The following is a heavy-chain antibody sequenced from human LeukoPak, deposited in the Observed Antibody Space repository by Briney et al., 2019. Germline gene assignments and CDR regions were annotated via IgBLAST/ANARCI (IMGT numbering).Heavy chain of an antibody. CDR3: ATTWRLGELSLFDY. J-gene: IGHJ4*02. V-gene: IGHV3-30*03. Sequence: GGSLRLSCAASGLTFSNYAMHWVRQGPGKGLEWVAVISYDGSRKYYAESMEGRFTISRDNSNNTLYLQMNSLRAEDTAVYYCATTWRLGELSLFDYWGQGTLVTVSS. CDR2: ISYDGSRK. CDR1: GLTFSNYA. D-gene: IGHD3-16*02.